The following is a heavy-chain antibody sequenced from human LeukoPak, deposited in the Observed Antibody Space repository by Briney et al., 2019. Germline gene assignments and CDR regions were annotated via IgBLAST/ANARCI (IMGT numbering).Heavy chain of an antibody. CDR1: GFTFSSYG. J-gene: IGHJ4*02. CDR2: IWYDGSNK. D-gene: IGHD6-13*01. CDR3: AKQRDYSSSWYDPNLDY. V-gene: IGHV3-33*06. Sequence: GRSLRLSCTASGFTFSSYGMHWVRQAPGKGLEWVAVIWYDGSNKYYADSVKGRFTISRDNSKNTLYLQMNSLRAEDTAVYYCAKQRDYSSSWYDPNLDYWGQGTLVTVSS.